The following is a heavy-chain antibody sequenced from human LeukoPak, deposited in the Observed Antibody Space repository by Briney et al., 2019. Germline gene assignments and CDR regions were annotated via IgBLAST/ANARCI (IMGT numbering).Heavy chain of an antibody. CDR2: IYYSGST. J-gene: IGHJ6*03. D-gene: IGHD6-6*01. Sequence: SETLSLTCTVSGGSISSYYWSWIRQPPGKALEWIGYIYYSGSTNYNPSLKSRVTISVDTSKNQFSLKLSSVTAADTAVYYCARVGSSSFYYYYYMDVWGKGTTVTVSS. CDR3: ARVGSSSFYYYYYMDV. CDR1: GGSISSYY. V-gene: IGHV4-59*01.